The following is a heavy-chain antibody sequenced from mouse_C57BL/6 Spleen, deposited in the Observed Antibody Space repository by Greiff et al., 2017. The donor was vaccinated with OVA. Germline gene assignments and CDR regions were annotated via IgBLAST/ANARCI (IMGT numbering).Heavy chain of an antibody. Sequence: VQLQQSGPELVKPGASVKIPCKASGYTFTDYNMDWVKQSHGKSLEWIGDINPNNGGTIYNQKFKGKATLTVDKSSSTAYMELRSLTSEDTAVYYCARSLRLRSPWFAYWGQGTLGTVSA. J-gene: IGHJ3*01. CDR2: INPNNGGT. D-gene: IGHD3-2*02. CDR3: ARSLRLRSPWFAY. CDR1: GYTFTDYN. V-gene: IGHV1-18*01.